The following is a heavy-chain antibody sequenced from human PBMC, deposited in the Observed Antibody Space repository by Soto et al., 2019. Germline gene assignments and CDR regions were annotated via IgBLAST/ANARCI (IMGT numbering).Heavy chain of an antibody. CDR2: INIGNGDT. CDR3: AGNGVGTYHFDY. D-gene: IGHD1-1*01. CDR1: GYTFTTYA. V-gene: IGHV1-3*04. J-gene: IGHJ4*02. Sequence: QVQLVQSGAEVKKPGASVKVSCKTSGYTFTTYAMHWVRQAPGQRLEWMGWINIGNGDTKFSQKFQGRVTFTRDTSARTAYMELSSLRSEDTAVYYCAGNGVGTYHFDYWGQGTLVTVSS.